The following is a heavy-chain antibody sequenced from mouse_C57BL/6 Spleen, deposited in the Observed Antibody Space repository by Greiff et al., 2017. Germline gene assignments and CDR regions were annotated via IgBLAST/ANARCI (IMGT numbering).Heavy chain of an antibody. CDR3: ARVRYSNLWFAY. CDR1: GYTFTSYW. J-gene: IGHJ3*01. D-gene: IGHD2-5*01. V-gene: IGHV1-52*01. Sequence: QVQLQQPGAALVRPGSSVKLSCKASGYTFTSYWMHWVKQRPIQGLEWIGNIDPSDSETHYNQKFKDKATLTVDKSSSTAYMQLSSLTSEDSAVYYCARVRYSNLWFAYWGQGTLVTVSA. CDR2: IDPSDSET.